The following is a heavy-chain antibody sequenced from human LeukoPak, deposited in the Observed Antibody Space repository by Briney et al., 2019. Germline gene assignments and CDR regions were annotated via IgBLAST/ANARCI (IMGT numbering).Heavy chain of an antibody. Sequence: ASVKVSCKASGGTFSSYAISWVRQAPGQGLEWMGWISAYNGNTNYAQKLQGRVTMTTDTSTSTAYMELRSLRSDDTAVYYCARGSSGYSSSWYNYWGQGTLVTVSS. J-gene: IGHJ4*02. CDR2: ISAYNGNT. D-gene: IGHD6-13*01. V-gene: IGHV1-18*01. CDR3: ARGSSGYSSSWYNY. CDR1: GGTFSSYA.